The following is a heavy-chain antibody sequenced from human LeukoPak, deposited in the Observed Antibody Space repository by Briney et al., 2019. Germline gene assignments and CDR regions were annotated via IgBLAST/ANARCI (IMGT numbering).Heavy chain of an antibody. J-gene: IGHJ4*02. CDR1: GFTFSSYG. D-gene: IGHD6-19*01. CDR3: ARLAGFDY. V-gene: IGHV4-39*01. CDR2: IYYSGST. Sequence: PGGSLRLSCAASGFTFSSYGMSWIRQPPGKGLEWIGSIYYSGSTYYNPSLKSRVTISVDTSKNQFSLKLSSVTAADTAVYYCARLAGFDYWGQGTLVTVSS.